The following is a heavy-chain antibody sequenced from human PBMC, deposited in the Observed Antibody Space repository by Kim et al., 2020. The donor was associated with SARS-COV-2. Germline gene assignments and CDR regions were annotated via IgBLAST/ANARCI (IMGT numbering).Heavy chain of an antibody. Sequence: GGSLRLSCTTSGFTFTGYAMSWVRQAPGKGLEWVSSIVGSDGTTYYVDSVKGRFTISRDNSKNTLYLQMNSLRADDTAVNYCMKGGWGWIWDHWGQGTRVTVSS. D-gene: IGHD2-2*03. CDR2: IVGSDGTT. CDR1: GFTFTGYA. V-gene: IGHV3-23*01. J-gene: IGHJ4*02. CDR3: MKGGWGWIWDH.